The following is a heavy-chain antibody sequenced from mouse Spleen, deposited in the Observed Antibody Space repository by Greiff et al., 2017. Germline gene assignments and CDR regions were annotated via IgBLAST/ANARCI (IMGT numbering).Heavy chain of an antibody. J-gene: IGHJ4*01. CDR2: IYPRSGNT. CDR3: ARPFYYGSSYRYAMDY. Sequence: QVQLQQSGAELARPGASVKLSCKASGYTFTSYGISWVKQRTGQGLEWIGEIYPRSGNTYYNEKFKGKATLTADKSSSTAYMELRSLTSEDSAVYFCARPFYYGSSYRYAMDYWGQGTSVTVSS. CDR1: GYTFTSYG. V-gene: IGHV1-81*01. D-gene: IGHD1-1*01.